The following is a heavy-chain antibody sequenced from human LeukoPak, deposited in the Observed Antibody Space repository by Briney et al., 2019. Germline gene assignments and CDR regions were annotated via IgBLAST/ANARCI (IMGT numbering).Heavy chain of an antibody. V-gene: IGHV4-4*07. J-gene: IGHJ4*02. D-gene: IGHD3-10*01. Sequence: SETLSLTCAVSGGSVSNSYWSWLRQPAGKGLEWIGHIYHDGNTNYNPSLQGRLTMSRDTYKNHVSLRLTSVTAADTALYYCARDDFYGSGRKSGLFDYWGQGILVIVSS. CDR3: ARDDFYGSGRKSGLFDY. CDR2: IYHDGNT. CDR1: GGSVSNSY.